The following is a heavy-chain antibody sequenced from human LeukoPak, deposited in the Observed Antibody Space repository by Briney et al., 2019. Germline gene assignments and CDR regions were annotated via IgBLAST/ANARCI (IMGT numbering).Heavy chain of an antibody. J-gene: IGHJ3*02. CDR1: GFTFDDYA. V-gene: IGHV3-9*01. D-gene: IGHD4-17*01. CDR3: AKEVYGDYVSGAFDI. CDR2: ISWNSGSI. Sequence: PGRSLRLSCAASGFTFDDYAMHWVRQAPGKGLEWVSGISWNSGSIGYADSVKGRFTISRDNAKNSLYLQMNSLRAEDTALYYCAKEVYGDYVSGAFDIWGQGTMVTVSS.